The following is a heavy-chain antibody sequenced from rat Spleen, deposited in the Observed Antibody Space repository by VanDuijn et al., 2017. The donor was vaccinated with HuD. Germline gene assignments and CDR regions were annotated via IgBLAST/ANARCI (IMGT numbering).Heavy chain of an antibody. D-gene: IGHD1-2*01. Sequence: QVQLKESGPGLVQPSETLSLTCTVSGFSLTSYSVSWVRQPSGKGPEWMGRMWYDGDTAYNSALKSRLSISRDTSKNQVFLKMNSLQTDDTGTYYCTRDRDYSSYMGVMDAWGQGASVTVSS. CDR1: GFSLTSYS. CDR3: TRDRDYSSYMGVMDA. V-gene: IGHV2-63*01. J-gene: IGHJ4*01. CDR2: MWYDGDT.